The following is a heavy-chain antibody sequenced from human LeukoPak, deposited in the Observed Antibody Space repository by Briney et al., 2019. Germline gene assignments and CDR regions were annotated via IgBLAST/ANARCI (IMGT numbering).Heavy chain of an antibody. Sequence: ASVKVSCKASGYTFTGYYMHWVRQAPGQGLEWMGWINPNSGGTNYAQKFQGRVTMTRDTSISTAYMELSRLRSDDTAVYYCARRTGYSRGGNAVGGMDVWGQGTTVTVS. D-gene: IGHD6-19*01. J-gene: IGHJ6*02. CDR1: GYTFTGYY. CDR2: INPNSGGT. CDR3: ARRTGYSRGGNAVGGMDV. V-gene: IGHV1-2*02.